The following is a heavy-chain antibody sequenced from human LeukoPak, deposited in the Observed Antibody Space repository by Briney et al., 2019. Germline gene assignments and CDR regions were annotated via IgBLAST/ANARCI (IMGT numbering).Heavy chain of an antibody. V-gene: IGHV3-30*18. CDR2: ISSDGNNT. Sequence: PGGSLRLSCAASGLIFSSYGMHWVRQAPGKGLEWVAVISSDGNNTYYADSVEGRFTISRDNSKNTLYLQMDSLRAEDTAVYYCAKDSGSGRGLYYYGMDVWGKGTTVPVSS. CDR1: GLIFSSYG. CDR3: AKDSGSGRGLYYYGMDV. D-gene: IGHD3-10*01. J-gene: IGHJ6*04.